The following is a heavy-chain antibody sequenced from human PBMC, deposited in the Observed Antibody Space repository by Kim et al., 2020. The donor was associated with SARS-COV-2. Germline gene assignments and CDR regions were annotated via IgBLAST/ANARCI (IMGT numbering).Heavy chain of an antibody. CDR3: ARDRRREVGVDY. CDR1: GFTFSSYS. D-gene: IGHD1-26*01. V-gene: IGHV3-21*04. J-gene: IGHJ4*02. Sequence: GGSLRLSCAASGFTFSSYSMNWVRQAPGKGLEWVSSISSSSSYIYYADSVKGRFTISRDNAKNSLYLQMNSLRAEDTAVYYCARDRRREVGVDYWGQGTLVTVSS. CDR2: ISSSSSYI.